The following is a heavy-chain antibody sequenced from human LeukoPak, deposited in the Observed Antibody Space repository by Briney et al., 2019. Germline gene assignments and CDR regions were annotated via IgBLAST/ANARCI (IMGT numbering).Heavy chain of an antibody. CDR3: ARVGYSFSINDWSRTGLGAYPTKYYYYMDV. CDR1: GGSFSDYC. CDR2: ITHGGGT. J-gene: IGHJ6*03. V-gene: IGHV4-34*01. D-gene: IGHD5-18*01. Sequence: SETLSLTCAVYGGSFSDYCLTWIRQPPGKRLEWIGEITHGGGTTHNPSLMSRVIMSVDTSKNQFSLKVRSVAAADTAVYYCARVGYSFSINDWSRTGLGAYPTKYYYYMDVWGKGTTVTVSS.